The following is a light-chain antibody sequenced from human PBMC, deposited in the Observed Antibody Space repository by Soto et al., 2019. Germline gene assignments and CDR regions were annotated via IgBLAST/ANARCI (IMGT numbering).Light chain of an antibody. CDR3: SAYSAGSTLLV. V-gene: IGLV2-14*01. CDR1: RTDIGGYNL. CDR2: EVS. J-gene: IGLJ1*01. Sequence: QSALTQPASVSGSPGQTITISCSGTRTDIGGYNLVSWYQQHPGKAPKLLIHEVSNRPSGISNRFNASKSDNMASLTISGLRAEDEADYYCSAYSAGSTLLVFGTGTKVTV.